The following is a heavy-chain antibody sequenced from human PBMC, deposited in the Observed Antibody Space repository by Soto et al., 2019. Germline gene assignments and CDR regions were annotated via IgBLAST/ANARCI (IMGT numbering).Heavy chain of an antibody. D-gene: IGHD4-4*01. Sequence: QVQLVQSGAEVKKPGSSVKVSCKASGGTFSSYAISWVRQAPGQGLEWMGGIIPIFGTANYAQKFQGRVTITADESTSTAYMELSSLRSEDTAVYYCARDAPEYDSSNPRYYGMDVWGQVTTVTVSS. V-gene: IGHV1-69*01. CDR1: GGTFSSYA. CDR2: IIPIFGTA. J-gene: IGHJ6*02. CDR3: ARDAPEYDSSNPRYYGMDV.